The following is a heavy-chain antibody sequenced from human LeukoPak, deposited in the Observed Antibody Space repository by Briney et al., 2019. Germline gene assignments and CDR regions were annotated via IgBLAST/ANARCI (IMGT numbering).Heavy chain of an antibody. CDR2: IFYGGST. CDR1: GGSISSYY. Sequence: NPSETLSLTCTVSGGSISSYYWSWIRQPAGKGLEWIGSIFYGGSTYYNPSLKSRVTISVDTSKNQFSLKLNSVTATDTAVYYCATDPQVLGYCSGGSCYSLRRWGQGTLVTVSS. CDR3: ATDPQVLGYCSGGSCYSLRR. V-gene: IGHV4-59*05. J-gene: IGHJ4*02. D-gene: IGHD2-15*01.